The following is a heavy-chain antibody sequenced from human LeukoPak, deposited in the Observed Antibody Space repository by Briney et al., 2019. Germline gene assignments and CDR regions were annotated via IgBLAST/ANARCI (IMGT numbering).Heavy chain of an antibody. CDR1: GFTFNNYA. CDR3: ARGRSTNSYAEYFFDH. J-gene: IGHJ4*02. CDR2: VNSDDRT. Sequence: SGGSLRLPCVASGFTFNNYAMSWVRQAAGRGLEWVSRVNSDDRTAHADLVEGRFTISRDNSKNTVYLQMNSLRAEDTGLYYCARGRSTNSYAEYFFDHWGQGTLVTVSP. V-gene: IGHV3-23*01. D-gene: IGHD5-18*01.